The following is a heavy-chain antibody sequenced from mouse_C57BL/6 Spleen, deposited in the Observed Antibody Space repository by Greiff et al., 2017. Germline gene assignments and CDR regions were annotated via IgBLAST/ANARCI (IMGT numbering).Heavy chain of an antibody. CDR1: GYTFTDYE. Sequence: VQLQQSGAELVRPGASVTLSCKASGYTFTDYEMHWVKQTPVHGLEWIGAIDPETGGTAYNQKFKGKAILTADKSSSTAYMELRSLTSEDSAVYYCTRRGTWDDWYFDVGGTGTTVTVSS. CDR3: TRRGTWDDWYFDV. CDR2: IDPETGGT. D-gene: IGHD4-1*01. V-gene: IGHV1-15*01. J-gene: IGHJ1*03.